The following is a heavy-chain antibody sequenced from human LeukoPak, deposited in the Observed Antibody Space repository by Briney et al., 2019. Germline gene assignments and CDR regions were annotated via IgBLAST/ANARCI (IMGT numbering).Heavy chain of an antibody. V-gene: IGHV4-38-2*02. Sequence: SETPSLTCTVSGYSLSSGYYWGWIRQPPGKGLEWIGSIYHSGSTFYNPSLKGRVTISVDTSKNHFSLQLTSVTAADTAVYYCAKEDRCGNCYTSLVHWGQGTLVTVSS. CDR1: GYSLSSGYY. J-gene: IGHJ4*02. CDR2: IYHSGST. CDR3: AKEDRCGNCYTSLVH. D-gene: IGHD2-2*02.